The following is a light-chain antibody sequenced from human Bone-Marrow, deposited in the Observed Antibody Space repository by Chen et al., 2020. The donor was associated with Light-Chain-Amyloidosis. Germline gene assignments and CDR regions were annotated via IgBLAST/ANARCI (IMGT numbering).Light chain of an antibody. J-gene: IGLJ3*02. V-gene: IGLV3-21*02. CDR2: DDS. Sequence: SYVLTQPSSVSVAPGQTATIAYGGNNIGSTSVHWYQQTPGQAPLLVVYDDSDRPSGIPERLSRSNSGNTATLTISRVEAGDEADYYCQVWDRSSDRPVFGGGTKLTVL. CDR3: QVWDRSSDRPV. CDR1: NIGSTS.